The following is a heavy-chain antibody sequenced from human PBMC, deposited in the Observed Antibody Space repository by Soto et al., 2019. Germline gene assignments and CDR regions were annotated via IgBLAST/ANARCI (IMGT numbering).Heavy chain of an antibody. V-gene: IGHV3-23*01. CDR3: AKGDCSGGSCYSYYYYGMDV. J-gene: IGHJ6*02. CDR1: GFTFSSYA. Sequence: EVQLLESGGGLVQPGGSLILSCAASGFTFSSYAMSWVRQAPGKGLEWVSAISGSGGSTYYADSVKGRFTISRDNSKNTLYLHMNSLRAEDTAVYYCAKGDCSGGSCYSYYYYGMDVWGQGATVTVSS. D-gene: IGHD2-15*01. CDR2: ISGSGGST.